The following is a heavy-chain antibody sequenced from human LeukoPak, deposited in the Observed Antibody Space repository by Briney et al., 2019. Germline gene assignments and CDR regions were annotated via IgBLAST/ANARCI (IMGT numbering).Heavy chain of an antibody. CDR3: AKDKSRIAPVCY. CDR1: GFTFISYA. D-gene: IGHD1-14*01. CDR2: ISGSGGST. J-gene: IGHJ4*02. Sequence: HPGGSLRLSCAASGFTFISYAMSWVGHAPGLGLEWVSAISGSGGSTYYADSVKGRFTTSRDNSKNTLYLQMNSLRAEDTAVYYCAKDKSRIAPVCYWGQGTLVTVSS. V-gene: IGHV3-23*01.